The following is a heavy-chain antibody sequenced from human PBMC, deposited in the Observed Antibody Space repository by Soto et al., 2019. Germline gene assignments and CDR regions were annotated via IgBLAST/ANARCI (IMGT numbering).Heavy chain of an antibody. D-gene: IGHD2-15*01. Sequence: QAHLVESGGGVVRPGRSQRLSYAASGFTFSGYGMHWVRQAPGKGLEWVAFIWFDGSDALYSDSVKGRFTISRDNSKNTLFLQLNSLRGDDTAVYYCAREGYCSGGGCSGGMDVWGQGTTVTVSS. V-gene: IGHV3-33*01. CDR3: AREGYCSGGGCSGGMDV. CDR2: IWFDGSDA. CDR1: GFTFSGYG. J-gene: IGHJ6*02.